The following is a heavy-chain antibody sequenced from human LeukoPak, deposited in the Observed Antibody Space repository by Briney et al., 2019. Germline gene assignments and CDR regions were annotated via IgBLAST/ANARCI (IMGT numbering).Heavy chain of an antibody. CDR3: ARDEYGDFQGFDY. V-gene: IGHV4-38-2*02. J-gene: IGHJ4*02. Sequence: SETLSLTCTVSGYSISSGYDWGWIRQPPGKGLEWIGSIYYRRTLYYNPSLESRVTISLDTSKSQFALKVTSVTAADTAVYYCARDEYGDFQGFDYWGQGARVTVSS. CDR2: IYYRRTL. D-gene: IGHD4-17*01. CDR1: GYSISSGYD.